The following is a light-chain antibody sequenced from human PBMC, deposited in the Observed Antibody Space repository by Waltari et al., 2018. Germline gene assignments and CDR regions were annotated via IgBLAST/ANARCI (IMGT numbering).Light chain of an antibody. CDR1: QSVDRW. Sequence: DIQMTQSPSNLTASVGDRVTITCRASQSVDRWLTWFQQKPDKAPQLLIYGASGSASGVPSRFSGSGSGTEFTLTISSLQPEDAATYYCQQCAASSWTFGQGTKVEIK. CDR2: GAS. CDR3: QQCAASSWT. V-gene: IGKV1-5*03. J-gene: IGKJ1*01.